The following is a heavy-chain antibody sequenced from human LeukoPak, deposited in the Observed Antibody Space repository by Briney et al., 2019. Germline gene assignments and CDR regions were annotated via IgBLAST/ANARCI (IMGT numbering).Heavy chain of an antibody. V-gene: IGHV3-53*01. D-gene: IGHD1-14*01. Sequence: GGSLRLSCAASGFTVITNDMTRVRQAPGKGLEWVSVLYSDGNTKYADSVQGRFTISRDNSKNTLYLEMNSLGPDDTAVYYSARGVEPLAANTLAYWGQGTLGTVSS. CDR1: GFTVITND. CDR3: ARGVEPLAANTLAY. CDR2: LYSDGNT. J-gene: IGHJ4*02.